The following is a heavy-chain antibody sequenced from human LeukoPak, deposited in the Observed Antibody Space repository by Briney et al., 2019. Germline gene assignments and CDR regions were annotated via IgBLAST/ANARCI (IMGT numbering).Heavy chain of an antibody. CDR3: ARSKLWFGELFDY. D-gene: IGHD3-10*01. J-gene: IGHJ4*02. CDR1: GGSISSYY. CDR2: IYYSGST. V-gene: IGHV4-59*01. Sequence: TPSETLSLTCTVSGGSISSYYWSWIRQPPGKGLEWIGYIYYSGSTNYNPSLKSRVTISVDTSKNQFSLKLCSVTAADTAVYYCARSKLWFGELFDYWGQGTLVTVSS.